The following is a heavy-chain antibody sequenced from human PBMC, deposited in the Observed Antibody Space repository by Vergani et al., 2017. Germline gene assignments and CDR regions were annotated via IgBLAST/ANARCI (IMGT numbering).Heavy chain of an antibody. Sequence: QVQLVQSGAEVKKPGASVKVSCKASGYTFTSYAMHWVRHAPGQRLEWMGWINAGNGNTKYSQKFQGRVTITRDTSASTAYMELSSLRSEDTAVYYCARGSWFGELSKFDYWGQGTLVTVSS. CDR3: ARGSWFGELSKFDY. CDR2: INAGNGNT. V-gene: IGHV1-3*01. J-gene: IGHJ4*02. CDR1: GYTFTSYA. D-gene: IGHD3-10*01.